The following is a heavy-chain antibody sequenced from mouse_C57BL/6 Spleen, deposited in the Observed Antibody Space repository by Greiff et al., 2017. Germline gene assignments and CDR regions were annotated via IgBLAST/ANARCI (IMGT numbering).Heavy chain of an antibody. J-gene: IGHJ4*01. CDR2: IYPGDGDT. CDR1: GYAFSSSW. Sequence: VQLQQSGPELVKPGASVKISCKASGYAFSSSWMNWVKQRPGKGLEWIGRIYPGDGDTNYNGKFKGKATLTADKSSSTAYMQLSSLTSEDSAVYFCARGEITTVVATRAMDYWGQGTSVTVSS. V-gene: IGHV1-82*01. CDR3: ARGEITTVVATRAMDY. D-gene: IGHD1-1*01.